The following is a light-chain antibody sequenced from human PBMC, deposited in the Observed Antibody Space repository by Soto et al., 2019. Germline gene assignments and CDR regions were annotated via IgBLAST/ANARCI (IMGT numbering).Light chain of an antibody. CDR3: QQYYSTPPT. J-gene: IGKJ1*01. V-gene: IGKV4-1*01. CDR2: WAS. CDR1: QRVFYSSNNKNY. Sequence: DIVMTQCPDSLALSLGESATINCKSSQRVFYSSNNKNYLAWYKQKQGQPPKXXSYWASTRESGVPDRFSGSGSGTDFTLTISSLKAEDVEVYYCQQYYSTPPTFGQGTKVDIK.